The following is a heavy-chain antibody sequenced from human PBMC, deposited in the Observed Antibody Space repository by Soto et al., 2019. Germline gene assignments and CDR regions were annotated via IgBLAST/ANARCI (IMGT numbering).Heavy chain of an antibody. V-gene: IGHV1-2*04. CDR1: GYTFTGYY. D-gene: IGHD3-3*01. CDR3: ARIGITIFGVVIPGDY. Sequence: ASVKVSCKASGYTFTGYYMHWVRQAPGQGLEWMGWINPNSGGTNYAQKFQGWVTMTRDTSISTAYMELSRLRSDDTAVYYCARIGITIFGVVIPGDYWGQGTLVTVSS. CDR2: INPNSGGT. J-gene: IGHJ4*02.